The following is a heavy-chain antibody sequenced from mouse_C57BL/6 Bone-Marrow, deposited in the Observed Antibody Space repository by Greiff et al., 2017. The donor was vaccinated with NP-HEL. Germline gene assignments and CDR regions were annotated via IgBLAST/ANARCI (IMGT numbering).Heavy chain of an antibody. CDR1: GYTFTSYW. CDR3: ARRGIKYRKYVDLDY. D-gene: IGHD2-5*01. CDR2: IHPNSGST. Sequence: QVQLKQPGAELVKPGASVKLSCKASGYTFTSYWMHWVKQRPGQGLEWIGMIHPNSGSTNYNEKFKSKATLTVDKSSSTAYMQLSSLTSADSAVYYGARRGIKYRKYVDLDYWGQGTTLTVSS. V-gene: IGHV1-64*01. J-gene: IGHJ2*01.